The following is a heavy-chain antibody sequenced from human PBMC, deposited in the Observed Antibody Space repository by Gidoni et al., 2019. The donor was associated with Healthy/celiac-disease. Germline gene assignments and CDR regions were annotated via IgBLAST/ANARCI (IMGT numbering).Heavy chain of an antibody. CDR3: ARRSAAGGEDY. J-gene: IGHJ4*02. V-gene: IGHV3-11*06. CDR1: GFTFSDYS. CDR2: ISSRSSYT. Sequence: QVQLVESGGGLVKPGGSLRLSCPASGFTFSDYSVSWIRQAPGKGLECVSYISSRSSYTNYADAVKGRFTISRDNAKNSLYLQMNSLRAEDTAVYYCARRSAAGGEDYWGQGTLVTVSS. D-gene: IGHD6-13*01.